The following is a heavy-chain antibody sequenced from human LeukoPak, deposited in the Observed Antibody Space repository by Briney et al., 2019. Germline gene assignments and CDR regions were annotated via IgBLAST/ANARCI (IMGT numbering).Heavy chain of an antibody. D-gene: IGHD1-26*01. J-gene: IGHJ6*03. CDR2: ISAYNGNT. CDR3: ARANSGSYLSHYYYYYMDV. Sequence: ASVKVSCKASGYTFTSYGISWVRQAPGQGLEWMGWISAYNGNTNYAQKLQGRVTMTTDTSTSTAYMELRSLRSDDTAVYYCARANSGSYLSHYYYYYMDVWGKGTTVTVSS. CDR1: GYTFTSYG. V-gene: IGHV1-18*01.